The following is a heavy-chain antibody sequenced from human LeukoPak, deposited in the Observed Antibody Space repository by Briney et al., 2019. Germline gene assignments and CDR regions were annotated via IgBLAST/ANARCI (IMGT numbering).Heavy chain of an antibody. V-gene: IGHV3-53*01. J-gene: IGHJ4*02. Sequence: PGGSLRLSCAASGFTVTSTFMAWVRQAPGKGLECVSGIYGGGRTYYADSVKGRFTISRDNSKNTLFLQMDSLRAEDPAVYYCGRGVNDIRTYYYYDYGGQGNPVTVSS. CDR3: GRGVNDIRTYYYYDY. D-gene: IGHD3-22*01. CDR2: IYGGGRT. CDR1: GFTVTSTF.